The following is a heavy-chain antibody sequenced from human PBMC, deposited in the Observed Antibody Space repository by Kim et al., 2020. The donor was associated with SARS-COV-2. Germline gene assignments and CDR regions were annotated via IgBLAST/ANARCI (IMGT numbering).Heavy chain of an antibody. Sequence: SETLSLTCAVYGGSFSGYYWSWIRQPPGKGLEWIGEINHSGSTNYNPSLKSRVTISVDTSKNQFSLKLSSVTAADTAVYYCARGLHDYWGQGTLVPVSS. V-gene: IGHV4-34*01. J-gene: IGHJ4*02. CDR1: GGSFSGYY. CDR2: INHSGST. CDR3: ARGLHDY.